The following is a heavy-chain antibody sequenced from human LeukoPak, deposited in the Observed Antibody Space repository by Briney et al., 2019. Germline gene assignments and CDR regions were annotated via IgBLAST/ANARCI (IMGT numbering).Heavy chain of an antibody. J-gene: IGHJ4*02. Sequence: GGSLRLSCAASGFTLSRYWMHWVRQGPGKGLEWVSRINPDGNSTAYADSVKGRFTFSRDNAKNTLYLQMNDLRVEDTAIYYCARDEGRGLGYWGQGTLVTVSS. CDR1: GFTLSRYW. CDR2: INPDGNST. CDR3: ARDEGRGLGY. D-gene: IGHD3-10*01. V-gene: IGHV3-74*03.